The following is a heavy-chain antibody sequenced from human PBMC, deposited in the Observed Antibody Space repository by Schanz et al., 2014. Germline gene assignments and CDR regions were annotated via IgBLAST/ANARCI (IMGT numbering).Heavy chain of an antibody. J-gene: IGHJ3*02. CDR1: GFSFSSYA. CDR3: ARGGFGELSAFDI. Sequence: EVQLVESGGGLVEPGGSLRLSCAASGFSFSSYAMGWVRQARGKGLEWVSAISGSGGSTYYADSVKGRFTISRDNSKNTLYLQMNSLRPEDTAVYYCARGGFGELSAFDIWGQGTMVTVSS. D-gene: IGHD3-10*01. CDR2: ISGSGGST. V-gene: IGHV3-23*04.